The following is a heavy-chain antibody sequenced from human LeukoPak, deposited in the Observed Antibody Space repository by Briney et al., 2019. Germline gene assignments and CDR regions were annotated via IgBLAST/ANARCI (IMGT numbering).Heavy chain of an antibody. CDR2: IYYSGST. D-gene: IGHD1-14*01. CDR1: GGSISSYY. CDR3: ARTTAYVPYFDY. Sequence: SETLSLTCTVSGGSISSYYWSWIRQPPGKGLEWIGYIYYSGSTNYNPSLKSRVTISVDTSKNLFSLKLSSVTAADTAVYYCARTTAYVPYFDYWGQGTLVTVSS. V-gene: IGHV4-59*01. J-gene: IGHJ4*02.